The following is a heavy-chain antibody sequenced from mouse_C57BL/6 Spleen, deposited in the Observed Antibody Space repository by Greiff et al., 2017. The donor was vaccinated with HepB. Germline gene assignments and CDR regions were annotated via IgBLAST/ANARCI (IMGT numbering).Heavy chain of an antibody. J-gene: IGHJ1*03. CDR2: INYDGSST. CDR1: GFTFSDYY. CDR3: ARDPDYYGRRDWYFDV. V-gene: IGHV5-16*01. D-gene: IGHD1-1*01. Sequence: EVQLVESEGGLVQPGSSMKLSCTASGFTFSDYYMAWVRQVPEKGLEWVANINYDGSSTYYLDSLKSRFIISRDNAKNILYLQMSSLKSEDTATYYCARDPDYYGRRDWYFDVWGTGTTVTVSS.